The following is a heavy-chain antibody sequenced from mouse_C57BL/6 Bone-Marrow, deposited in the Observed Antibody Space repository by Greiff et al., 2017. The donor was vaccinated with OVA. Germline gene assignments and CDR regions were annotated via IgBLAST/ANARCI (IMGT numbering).Heavy chain of an antibody. Sequence: EVKLMESGGGLVQPKGSLKLSCAASGFSFNTYAMNWVRQAPGKGLEWVARIRSKSNNYATYYADSVKDRFTISRDDSESMLYLQMNNLKTEDTAMYYCVREGDYGSFAWFAYWGQGTLVTVSA. V-gene: IGHV10-1*01. J-gene: IGHJ3*01. CDR2: IRSKSNNYAT. CDR3: VREGDYGSFAWFAY. D-gene: IGHD1-1*01. CDR1: GFSFNTYA.